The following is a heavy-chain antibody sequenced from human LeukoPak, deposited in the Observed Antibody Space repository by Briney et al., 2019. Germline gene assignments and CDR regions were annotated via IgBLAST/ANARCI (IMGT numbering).Heavy chain of an antibody. CDR2: INHSGST. D-gene: IGHD3-22*01. CDR3: PRWNVRKYYYDSSGYYKFDY. J-gene: IGHJ4*02. CDR1: GGSFSGYY. V-gene: IGHV4-34*01. Sequence: SETLSLTCAVYGGSFSGYYWSWIRQPPGKGLEWIGEINHSGSTNYNPSLKSRVTISVDTSKNQFSLKLSSVTAADTAVYYSPRWNVRKYYYDSSGYYKFDYWGQGTLVTVSS.